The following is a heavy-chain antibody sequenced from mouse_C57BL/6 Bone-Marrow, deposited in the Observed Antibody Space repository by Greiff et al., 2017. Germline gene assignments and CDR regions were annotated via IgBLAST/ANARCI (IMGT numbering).Heavy chain of an antibody. Sequence: QVQLQQSGAELVRPGTSVKVSCKASGYAFTNYLIEWVKQRPGQGLEWIGVINPGSGGTNYNEKFKGKATMTADKSSSTAYMQLSSLTSEDSAVYFCAKLGPYYYAMDYCGRGPSVTVSS. CDR1: GYAFTNYL. J-gene: IGHJ4*01. CDR2: INPGSGGT. CDR3: AKLGPYYYAMDY. D-gene: IGHD4-1*01. V-gene: IGHV1-54*01.